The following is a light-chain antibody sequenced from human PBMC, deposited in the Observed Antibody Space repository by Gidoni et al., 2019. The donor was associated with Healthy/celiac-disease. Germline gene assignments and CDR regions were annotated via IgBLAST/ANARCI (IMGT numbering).Light chain of an antibody. CDR3: AAWDDSLNGRV. CDR1: SSNIGSNT. CDR2: SNN. Sequence: SVLTQPPSASVTPGQRVTISCSGRSSNIGSNTVNWYQQLPGPAPKLLIYSNNQRPSGVPDRFSGSKSGTSASLAISGLQAEDEADYYCAAWDDSLNGRVFGTGTKVTVL. J-gene: IGLJ1*01. V-gene: IGLV1-44*01.